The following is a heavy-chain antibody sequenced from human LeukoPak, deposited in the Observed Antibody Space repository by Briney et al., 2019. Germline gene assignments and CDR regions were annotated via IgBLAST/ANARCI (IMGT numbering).Heavy chain of an antibody. D-gene: IGHD3-10*01. CDR3: ARENYGSGSYYRVSHYYYYGMDV. Sequence: GGSLRLSCAASGFTFSSYSMNWVRQAPGKGLEWVSSISSSSSYIYYADSVKGRFTISRDNAKNSLYLQMNSLRAEDTAVYYCARENYGSGSYYRVSHYYYYGMDVWGKGTTVTVSS. CDR1: GFTFSSYS. J-gene: IGHJ6*04. CDR2: ISSSSSYI. V-gene: IGHV3-21*01.